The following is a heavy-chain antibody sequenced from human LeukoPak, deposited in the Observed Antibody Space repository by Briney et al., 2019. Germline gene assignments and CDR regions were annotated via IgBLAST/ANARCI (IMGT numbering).Heavy chain of an antibody. CDR2: IFYSGST. CDR3: ARGRGSSGYYHEGEWFDP. J-gene: IGHJ5*02. V-gene: IGHV4-59*01. Sequence: SETLSLTCRVSGGSITPYYWSWIRQPPGKGLEWIGYIFYSGSTNFNPSLKRRVTMSVDTSKNQFSLNWSSVTDADTAVYYCARGRGSSGYYHEGEWFDPWGQGTLVTVSS. CDR1: GGSITPYY. D-gene: IGHD3-22*01.